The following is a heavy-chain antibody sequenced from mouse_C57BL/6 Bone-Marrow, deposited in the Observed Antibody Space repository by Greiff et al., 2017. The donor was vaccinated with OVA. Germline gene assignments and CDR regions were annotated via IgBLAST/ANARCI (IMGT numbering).Heavy chain of an antibody. D-gene: IGHD1-1*01. J-gene: IGHJ1*03. Sequence: EVQVVESGGDLVKPGGSLKLSCAASGFTFSSYGMSWVRQTPDKRLEWVATISSGGSYTYYPDSVKGRFTISRDNAKNTLYLQMSSLKSEDTAMYYCASRITTAVATGYFDVWGTGTTVTVSA. CDR2: ISSGGSYT. CDR3: ASRITTAVATGYFDV. V-gene: IGHV5-6*01. CDR1: GFTFSSYG.